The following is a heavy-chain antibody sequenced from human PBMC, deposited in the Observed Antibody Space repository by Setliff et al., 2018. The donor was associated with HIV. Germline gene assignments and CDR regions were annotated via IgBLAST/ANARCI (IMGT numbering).Heavy chain of an antibody. CDR3: ARGGGGSRPFDV. Sequence: SETLSLTCTVSGGSMRSHFWSWIRQSPGKGLEWIGSIDYTGSTNYNPSLKSPISISISTSKTDFSLKLTSVTAADTAVYYCARGGGGSRPFDVWGQGTVVTVS. CDR2: IDYTGST. J-gene: IGHJ3*01. D-gene: IGHD6-25*01. V-gene: IGHV4-59*11. CDR1: GGSMRSHF.